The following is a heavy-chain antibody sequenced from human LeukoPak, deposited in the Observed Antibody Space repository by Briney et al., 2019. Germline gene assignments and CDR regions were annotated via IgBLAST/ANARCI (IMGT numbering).Heavy chain of an antibody. Sequence: GESLKISCRGSGFRFTSSWIGWVRQMPGKGLEWMGIIYPGDSATRYSPSFQGQVTISADKSISTAYLQWSSLKASDTAMYYCARREGEREFDYWGQGTLVTVSS. CDR1: GFRFTSSW. J-gene: IGHJ4*02. CDR2: IYPGDSAT. D-gene: IGHD1-1*01. V-gene: IGHV5-51*01. CDR3: ARREGEREFDY.